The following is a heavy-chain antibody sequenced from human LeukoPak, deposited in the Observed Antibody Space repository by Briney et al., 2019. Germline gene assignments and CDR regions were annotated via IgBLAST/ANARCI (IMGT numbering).Heavy chain of an antibody. J-gene: IGHJ4*02. CDR3: AMSTGYSSSWSFDY. V-gene: IGHV1-69*13. D-gene: IGHD6-13*01. Sequence: ASVKVSCKASGGTFSSYAISWVRQAPGQGLEWMGGIIPIFGTANYAQKFQGRVTITADESTSTAYMELSSLRSEDTAVYYCAMSTGYSSSWSFDYWGQGTLVTVSS. CDR1: GGTFSSYA. CDR2: IIPIFGTA.